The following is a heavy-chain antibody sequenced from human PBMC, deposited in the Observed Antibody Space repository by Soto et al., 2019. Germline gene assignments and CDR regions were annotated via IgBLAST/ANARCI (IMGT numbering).Heavy chain of an antibody. V-gene: IGHV3-23*01. Sequence: GGSLRLSCAASGFTFSSYAMSWFRQAPGKGLEWVSAISGSGGSTYYADSVKGRFTISRDNSKNTLYLQMNSLRAEDMAVYYCAKDSAAAGPTYIDYWGQGTLVTVSS. CDR1: GFTFSSYA. D-gene: IGHD6-13*01. J-gene: IGHJ4*02. CDR3: AKDSAAAGPTYIDY. CDR2: ISGSGGST.